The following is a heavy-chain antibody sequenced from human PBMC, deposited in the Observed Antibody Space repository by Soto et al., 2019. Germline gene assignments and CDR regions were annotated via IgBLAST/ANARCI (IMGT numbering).Heavy chain of an antibody. V-gene: IGHV3-30*18. CDR3: VKDGSSGWPYFYDMDV. J-gene: IGHJ6*02. CDR2: ISYDGRNK. CDR1: GFTFSSYG. Sequence: GGSLRLSCAASGFTFSSYGMHWVRQAPGKGLEWVAVISYDGRNKYYADAVKGRFTISRDNSKNTLYLQMSSLRAEGTAVYYCVKDGSSGWPYFYDMDVWGQGTTVTAP. D-gene: IGHD6-19*01.